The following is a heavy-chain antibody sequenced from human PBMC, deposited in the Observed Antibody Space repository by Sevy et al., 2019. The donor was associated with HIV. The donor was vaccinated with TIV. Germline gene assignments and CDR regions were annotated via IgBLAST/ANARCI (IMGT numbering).Heavy chain of an antibody. CDR1: GYTFTSYG. J-gene: IGHJ6*02. D-gene: IGHD2-2*01. V-gene: IGHV1-18*01. CDR3: ARGLYCSSTSCYARGMDV. Sequence: ASVKVSCNASGYTFTSYGISWVRQAPGQGLEWMGWISAYNGNTNYAQKLQGRVTMTTDTSTSTAYMELRSLRSDDTAVYYCARGLYCSSTSCYARGMDVWGQGTTVTVSS. CDR2: ISAYNGNT.